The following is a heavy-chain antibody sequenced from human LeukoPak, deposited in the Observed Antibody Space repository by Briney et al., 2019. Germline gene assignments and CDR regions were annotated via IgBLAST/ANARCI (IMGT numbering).Heavy chain of an antibody. Sequence: ASVKVSCKASGYTLTRYYMHSVRQAPGHGLEWMGRINPISGGTNYAHRFHSRVTVTRDTSISTAYMELSRLRSDDKAVDYCARGGELYYYDSSGSKNPGNWGQGTMVTVSS. CDR2: INPISGGT. J-gene: IGHJ4*02. D-gene: IGHD3-22*01. CDR1: GYTLTRYY. V-gene: IGHV1-2*06. CDR3: ARGGELYYYDSSGSKNPGN.